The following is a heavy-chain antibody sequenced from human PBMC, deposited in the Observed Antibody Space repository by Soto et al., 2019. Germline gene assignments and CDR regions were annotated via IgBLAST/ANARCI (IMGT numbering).Heavy chain of an antibody. CDR2: IYPGDSDT. CDR1: GYSFTSYW. J-gene: IGHJ6*02. CDR3: ARPMLERNEYYYGSGSPRDYYGMDV. V-gene: IGHV5-51*01. Sequence: GESLKISCKGSGYSFTSYWIGWVRQMPGKGLEWMGIIYPGDSDTRYSPSFQGQVTISADKPISTAYLQWSSLKASDTAMYYCARPMLERNEYYYGSGSPRDYYGMDVWGQGTTVTVPS. D-gene: IGHD3-10*01.